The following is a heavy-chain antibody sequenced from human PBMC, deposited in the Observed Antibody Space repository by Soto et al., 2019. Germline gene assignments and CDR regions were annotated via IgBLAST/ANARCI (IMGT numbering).Heavy chain of an antibody. CDR1: GFTFNNFW. V-gene: IGHV3-74*01. Sequence: EVQLVESGGGLVQPGGSLRLSCAASGFTFNNFWMYWVRQTPEKGLVLVAGINSDGTTTIYADSVKGRFTISRDNAKNTLYLQMNSLTVAYTAIYYCVRDIRWGQGTPVTVSS. CDR2: INSDGTTT. CDR3: VRDIR. J-gene: IGHJ4*02.